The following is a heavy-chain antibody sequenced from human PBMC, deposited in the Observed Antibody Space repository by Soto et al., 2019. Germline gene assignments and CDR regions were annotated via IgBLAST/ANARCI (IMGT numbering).Heavy chain of an antibody. CDR3: AKDPHGSGSYGRKYYYGMDV. D-gene: IGHD3-10*01. CDR1: GFTFSSYG. Sequence: QVQLVESGGGVVQPGRSLRLSCAASGFTFSSYGMHWVRQAPGKGLEWVAVISSDGSNKYYADSVKGRFTISRDNSKNTLYLQMNSLRAEDTAVYYCAKDPHGSGSYGRKYYYGMDVWGQGTTVTVSS. J-gene: IGHJ6*02. CDR2: ISSDGSNK. V-gene: IGHV3-30*18.